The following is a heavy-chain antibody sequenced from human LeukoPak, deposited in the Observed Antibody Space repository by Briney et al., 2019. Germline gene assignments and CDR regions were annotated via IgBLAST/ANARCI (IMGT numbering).Heavy chain of an antibody. CDR2: INHSGST. CDR1: GGSFSGYY. J-gene: IGHJ5*02. D-gene: IGHD5-18*01. V-gene: IGHV4-34*01. CDR3: ARKSGYSYGYGFWFDP. Sequence: PSETLSLTCAVYGGSFSGYYWSWIRQPPGKGLEWIGEINHSGSTNYNPSLKSRVTISVDTSKNQFSLKLSSVTAADTAVYYCARKSGYSYGYGFWFDPWGQGTLVTVSS.